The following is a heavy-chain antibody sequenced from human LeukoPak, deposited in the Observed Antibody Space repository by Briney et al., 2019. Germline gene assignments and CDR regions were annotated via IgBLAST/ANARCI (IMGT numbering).Heavy chain of an antibody. CDR1: GFTVSSNY. CDR3: ARDLVLPGIAVDYPFDY. D-gene: IGHD6-19*01. J-gene: IGHJ4*02. CDR2: IYSGGST. Sequence: PGGSLRLSCAASGFTVSSNYMSWVRQAPGKGLEWVSVIYSGGSTYYADSVKGRFTISRDNSENTPYLQMNSLRSDDTAVYYCARDLVLPGIAVDYPFDYWGQGTLVTVSS. V-gene: IGHV3-53*05.